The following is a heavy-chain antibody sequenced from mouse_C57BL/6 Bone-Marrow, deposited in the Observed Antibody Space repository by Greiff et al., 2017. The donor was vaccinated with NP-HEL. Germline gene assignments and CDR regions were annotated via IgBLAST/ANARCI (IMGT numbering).Heavy chain of an antibody. CDR2: ISSGGSYT. V-gene: IGHV5-6*01. J-gene: IGHJ4*01. Sequence: DVQLQESGGDLVKPGGSLRLSCAASGFTFSSYGMSWVRQTPDKRLEWVATISSGGSYTYYPDSVKGRFTISRDNAKNTLYLQMSSLKSEDTAMYYCARGDYGNYVLYYYAMDYWGQGTSVTVSS. D-gene: IGHD2-1*01. CDR1: GFTFSSYG. CDR3: ARGDYGNYVLYYYAMDY.